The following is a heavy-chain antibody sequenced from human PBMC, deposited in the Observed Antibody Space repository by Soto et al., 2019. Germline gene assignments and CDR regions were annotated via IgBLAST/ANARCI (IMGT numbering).Heavy chain of an antibody. CDR2: INHSGST. V-gene: IGHV4-34*01. CDR3: ARRSLVAAVAFDI. D-gene: IGHD2-15*01. Sequence: SETLSLTCAVYGGSFSGYYWSWIRQPPGKGLEWIGEINHSGSTNYNPSLKSRVTISVDTSKNQFSLKLSSVTAADTAVYYCARRSLVAAVAFDIWGQGTMVTVSS. J-gene: IGHJ3*02. CDR1: GGSFSGYY.